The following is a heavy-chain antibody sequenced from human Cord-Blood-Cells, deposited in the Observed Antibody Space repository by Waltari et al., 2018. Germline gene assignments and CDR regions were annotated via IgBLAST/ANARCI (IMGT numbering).Heavy chain of an antibody. J-gene: IGHJ4*02. Sequence: QVQLVESGGGVVQPGRSLRLSCAASGFTFSSYAMHWVRQAPGKGLEWLAVISYDGSNKYYADSVKGRFTISRDNSKNTLYLQMNSLRAEDTAVYYCAREPLGYWGQGTLVTVSS. V-gene: IGHV3-30*04. CDR3: AREPLGY. CDR2: ISYDGSNK. CDR1: GFTFSSYA.